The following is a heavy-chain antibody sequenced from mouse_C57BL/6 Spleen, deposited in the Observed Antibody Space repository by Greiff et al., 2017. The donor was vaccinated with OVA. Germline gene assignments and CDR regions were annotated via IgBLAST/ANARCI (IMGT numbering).Heavy chain of an antibody. CDR2: IDPSDSYT. Sequence: VQLQQSGAELVKPGASVKLSCKASGYTFTSYWMQWVKQRPGQGLEWIGEIDPSDSYTNYNQKFKGKATLTVDTSSSTAYMQLSSLTSEDSAVYYCARFRERWGQGTTLTVSS. J-gene: IGHJ2*01. CDR1: GYTFTSYW. V-gene: IGHV1-50*01. CDR3: ARFRER.